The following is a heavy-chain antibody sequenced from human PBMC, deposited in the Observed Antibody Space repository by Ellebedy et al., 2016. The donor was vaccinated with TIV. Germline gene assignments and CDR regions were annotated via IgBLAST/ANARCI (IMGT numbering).Heavy chain of an antibody. CDR1: GFTFNTYA. Sequence: GGSLRLSXAASGFTFNTYAMSWVRQAPGKGLEWVSGISGGGDITSYADSVKGRFSISRDNSKNTLYLQMNSLRGDDTAVYFCAKDDSYGSGSYHGPDAFDVWGQGTMVTVSS. D-gene: IGHD3-10*01. CDR3: AKDDSYGSGSYHGPDAFDV. J-gene: IGHJ3*01. V-gene: IGHV3-23*01. CDR2: ISGGGDIT.